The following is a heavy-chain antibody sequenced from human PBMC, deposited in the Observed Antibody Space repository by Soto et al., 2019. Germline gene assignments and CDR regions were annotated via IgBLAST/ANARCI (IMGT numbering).Heavy chain of an antibody. CDR1: GFLFDTYG. CDR3: ATSASSHH. Sequence: VQLVESGGGVVQPGRSLRLSCVASGFLFDTYGMHWVCQTPGKGLEWVAIISYDGSHKEYADSVKGRFAISRDNSENTLYLQMNNLGVEDTALYYCATSASSHHWGQGTQVTVSS. J-gene: IGHJ4*02. D-gene: IGHD2-21*01. CDR2: ISYDGSHK. V-gene: IGHV3-30*03.